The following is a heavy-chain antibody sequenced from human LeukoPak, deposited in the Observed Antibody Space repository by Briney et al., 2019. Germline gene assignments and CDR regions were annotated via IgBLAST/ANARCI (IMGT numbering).Heavy chain of an antibody. Sequence: PGGSLRLSCAASGFTVSSNYMSWVRQAPGKGLEWVSVLYSGGSTYYADSVKGRFTISRDNSKNTLCLQMNSLRAEDTAVYYCARDPDSSGYYDYWGQGTLVTVSS. V-gene: IGHV3-66*01. D-gene: IGHD3-22*01. J-gene: IGHJ4*02. CDR2: LYSGGST. CDR1: GFTVSSNY. CDR3: ARDPDSSGYYDY.